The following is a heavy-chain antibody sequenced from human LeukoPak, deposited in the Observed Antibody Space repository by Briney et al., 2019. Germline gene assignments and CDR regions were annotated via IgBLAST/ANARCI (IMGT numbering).Heavy chain of an antibody. J-gene: IGHJ5*01. CDR1: GGSISSYY. CDR3: ARRPRGIIIKSWFDS. V-gene: IGHV4-4*07. D-gene: IGHD3-10*01. CDR2: IYTSGST. Sequence: SETLSLTCTVSGGSISSYYWSWIRQPAGKGLEWIGRIYTSGSTNYNPSLKSRVIILLDTSKNQFSLNLSSVTAADTAVYYCARRPRGIIIKSWFDSWGQGTLVTVSA.